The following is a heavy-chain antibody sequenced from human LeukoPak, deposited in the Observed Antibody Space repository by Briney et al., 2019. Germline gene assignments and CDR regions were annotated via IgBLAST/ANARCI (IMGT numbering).Heavy chain of an antibody. J-gene: IGHJ6*02. D-gene: IGHD2-2*01. Sequence: SAKVSCKASGGTFSSYGISWVRQAPGQGLEWMGRIIPILDIANYAQKFQGRVTITADESTSTAYMELSSLRSEDTAVYYCARDRPDCSSTSCYAGVVGYYYYGMDVWGQGTTVTVSS. CDR1: GGTFSSYG. CDR2: IIPILDIA. V-gene: IGHV1-69*04. CDR3: ARDRPDCSSTSCYAGVVGYYYYGMDV.